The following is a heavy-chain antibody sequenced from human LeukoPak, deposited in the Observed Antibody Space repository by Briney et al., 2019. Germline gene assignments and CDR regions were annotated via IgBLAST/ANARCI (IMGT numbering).Heavy chain of an antibody. CDR2: IDPNRGGT. CDR3: ARWRGYSSGWSGPFDD. V-gene: IGHV1-2*02. J-gene: IGHJ4*02. D-gene: IGHD6-19*01. CDR1: GYTFTGYY. Sequence: GASVKVSCKASGYTFTGYYLHWVRQAPGQGLEWMGWIDPNRGGTNYAQKFQGRVTMTRATSISTGYMELSRLRSDDTAVYYCARWRGYSSGWSGPFDDWGQGTLVTVSS.